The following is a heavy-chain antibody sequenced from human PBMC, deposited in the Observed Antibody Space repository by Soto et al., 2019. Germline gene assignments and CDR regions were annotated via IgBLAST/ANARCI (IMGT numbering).Heavy chain of an antibody. Sequence: RRLSCAASGFTFSSYSMNWVRQAPGKGLEWVSSISSSSSYIYYADSVKGRFTISRDNAKNSLYLQMNSLRAEDTAVYYCARDAIYYGSGSRFDYWGRGTLVTVSS. CDR2: ISSSSSYI. J-gene: IGHJ4*02. CDR1: GFTFSSYS. CDR3: ARDAIYYGSGSRFDY. D-gene: IGHD3-10*01. V-gene: IGHV3-21*01.